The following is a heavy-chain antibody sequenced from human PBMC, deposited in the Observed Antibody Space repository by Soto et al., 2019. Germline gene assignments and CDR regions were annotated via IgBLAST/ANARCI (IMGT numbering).Heavy chain of an antibody. J-gene: IGHJ6*02. CDR2: IWFDGSNK. Sequence: QLVESGGGVVQPGRSLTLSCAASGFTFRTYGMHWVRQAPGKGLEWVAVIWFDGSNKYYADSVKGRFTISRDNSKNTLSLQMNSLRAEDTAVYYCAKDHLGDWDHYYYYYGMDVWGQGTTVTVS. CDR3: AKDHLGDWDHYYYYYGMDV. V-gene: IGHV3-33*06. D-gene: IGHD2-21*02. CDR1: GFTFRTYG.